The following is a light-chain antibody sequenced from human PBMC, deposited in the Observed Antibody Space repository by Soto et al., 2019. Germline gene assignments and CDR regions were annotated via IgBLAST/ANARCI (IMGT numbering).Light chain of an antibody. V-gene: IGLV2-14*03. CDR3: SSYSSSSTSVL. CDR1: RSDVGGYEY. Sequence: QSALTQPASVSGSPGQSIAISCSGTRSDVGGYEYVSWYQQHPAKVPKLLIYDVNNRPSGVSTRFSGSKSGNTASLTISGLHAEDEAFYYCSSYSSSSTSVLFGAGTKLTVL. CDR2: DVN. J-gene: IGLJ2*01.